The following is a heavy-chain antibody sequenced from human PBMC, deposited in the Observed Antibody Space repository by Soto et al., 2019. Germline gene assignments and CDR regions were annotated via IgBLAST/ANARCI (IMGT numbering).Heavy chain of an antibody. V-gene: IGHV1-69*06. CDR2: ILPIFDEP. CDR1: GGTLSKFG. D-gene: IGHD2-2*02. CDR3: AKDRPYNLRGYIRHHDASDV. J-gene: IGHJ3*01. Sequence: QVQLVQTGAELKQPGSSVKVSCKASGGTLSKFGIAWFRQAPGQRPEWMGNILPIFDEPTYALTLKSRLNIVADTSNDVVNMELGNLTSEDTAIYYCAKDRPYNLRGYIRHHDASDVWGQGTRVFVSS.